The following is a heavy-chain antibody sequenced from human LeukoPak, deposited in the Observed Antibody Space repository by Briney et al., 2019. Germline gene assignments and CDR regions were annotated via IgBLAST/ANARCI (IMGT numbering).Heavy chain of an antibody. Sequence: ASVKVSCKASGYTFTGYYMHWVRQAPGQGLEWMGWINPNSGGKNYAQKFQGRVTMTRDTSISTAYMELSRLRSDDTAVYYCAREGAAGTQHDAFDIWGQGTMVTVSS. CDR2: INPNSGGK. CDR1: GYTFTGYY. J-gene: IGHJ3*02. V-gene: IGHV1-2*02. D-gene: IGHD6-13*01. CDR3: AREGAAGTQHDAFDI.